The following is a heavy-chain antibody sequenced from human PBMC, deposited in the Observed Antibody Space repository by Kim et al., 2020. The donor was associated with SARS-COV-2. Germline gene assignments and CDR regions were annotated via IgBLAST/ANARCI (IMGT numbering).Heavy chain of an antibody. Sequence: ASVKVSCKASGYTFTSYYMHWVRQAPGQGLEWMGIINPSGGSTSYAQKFQGRVTMTRDTSTSTVYMELSSLRSEDTAVYYCARDKFGGTMIVVVPGGMDVWGQGTTVTVSS. D-gene: IGHD3-22*01. V-gene: IGHV1-46*01. CDR2: INPSGGST. J-gene: IGHJ6*02. CDR3: ARDKFGGTMIVVVPGGMDV. CDR1: GYTFTSYY.